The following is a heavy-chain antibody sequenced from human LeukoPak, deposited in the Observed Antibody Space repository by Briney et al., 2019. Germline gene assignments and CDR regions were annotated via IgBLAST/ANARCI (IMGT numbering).Heavy chain of an antibody. V-gene: IGHV3-48*01. Sequence: GGSLRLSCAASGSTFSSYSMNWVRQAPGKGLEWVSYISSSSSTIYYADSVKGRFTISRDNAKNSLYLQMNSLRAEDTAVYYCARDGIVVVTRGPFDYWGQGTLVTVSS. CDR2: ISSSSSTI. CDR1: GSTFSSYS. J-gene: IGHJ4*02. CDR3: ARDGIVVVTRGPFDY. D-gene: IGHD3-22*01.